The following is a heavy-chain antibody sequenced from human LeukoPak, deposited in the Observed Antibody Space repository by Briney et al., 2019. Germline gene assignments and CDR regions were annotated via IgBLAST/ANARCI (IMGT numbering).Heavy chain of an antibody. V-gene: IGHV4-38-2*02. Sequence: SETLSLTCSVSGYSISSGYYWGWIRQPPGKGLEWIGSIYHSGNTYYNPSLKSRVTISVDTSKNQFSLKLTSVTAADTAVYYCVRGPYGSGISNWFDPWGQGTLVIVSS. D-gene: IGHD3-10*01. J-gene: IGHJ5*02. CDR2: IYHSGNT. CDR1: GYSISSGYY. CDR3: VRGPYGSGISNWFDP.